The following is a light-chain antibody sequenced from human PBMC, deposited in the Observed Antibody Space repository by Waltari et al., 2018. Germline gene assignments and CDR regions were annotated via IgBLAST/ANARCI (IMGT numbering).Light chain of an antibody. V-gene: IGLV2-14*03. CDR2: DVS. J-gene: IGLJ1*01. CDR3: SSYTSSSTDV. CDR1: SSDVGGYAY. Sequence: QSALTPPASVSGSPGQSITISCTGTSSDVGGYAYVSWYQHHPGKAPKLMIYDVSKRPSGVSNRFSGSKSGNTASLTISGLQAEDEADYYCSSYTSSSTDVFGTGTKVTVL.